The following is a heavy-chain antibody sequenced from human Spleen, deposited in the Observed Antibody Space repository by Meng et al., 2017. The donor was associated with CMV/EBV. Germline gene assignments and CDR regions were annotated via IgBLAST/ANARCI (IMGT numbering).Heavy chain of an antibody. D-gene: IGHD2-2*01. Sequence: VKIMSKKIRRMGEATGQEKEWKGGVNTIYGKAKKVKKIEERVTITTDESMSTAYMELSSLRSEDTAVYYCARDDYQMLWGFFQHWGQGTLVTVSS. CDR3: ARDDYQMLWGFFQH. V-gene: IGHV1-69*05. CDR1: VKIMSKK. J-gene: IGHJ1*01. CDR2: VNTIYGKA.